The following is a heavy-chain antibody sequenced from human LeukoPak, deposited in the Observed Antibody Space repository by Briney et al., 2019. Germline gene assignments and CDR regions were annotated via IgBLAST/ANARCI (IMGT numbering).Heavy chain of an antibody. D-gene: IGHD5-18*01. Sequence: GGPLRLSCAASGGTFSSYAISWVRQAPGQGLEWMGGIIPIFGTANYAQKFQGRVTITADESTSTAYMELSSLRSEDTAVYYCARVFGYSYGSHWGQGTLVTISS. CDR2: IIPIFGTA. CDR3: ARVFGYSYGSH. J-gene: IGHJ4*02. V-gene: IGHV1-69*01. CDR1: GGTFSSYA.